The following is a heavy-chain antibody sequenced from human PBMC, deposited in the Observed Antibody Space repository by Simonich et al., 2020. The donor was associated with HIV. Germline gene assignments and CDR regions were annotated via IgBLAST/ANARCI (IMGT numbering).Heavy chain of an antibody. J-gene: IGHJ3*02. D-gene: IGHD6-19*01. CDR2: INHSEST. Sequence: QVQLQESGPGLVKPSETLSLTCAVSGYSISSGYYWSWIRPPPGKGREWIGEINHSESTNYNPSLKSRVTISVDTSKNQFSLKLSSVTAADTALYYCARGLAGDAFDIWGQGTMVTVSS. CDR3: ARGLAGDAFDI. V-gene: IGHV4-38-2*01. CDR1: GYSISSGYY.